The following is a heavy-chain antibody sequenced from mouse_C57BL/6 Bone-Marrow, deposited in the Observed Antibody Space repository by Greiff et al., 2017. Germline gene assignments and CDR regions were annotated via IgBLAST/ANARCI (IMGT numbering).Heavy chain of an antibody. J-gene: IGHJ3*01. CDR2: IYPGSGST. CDR1: GYTFTSYW. D-gene: IGHD2-2*01. CDR3: ARSGYYGYDGAY. Sequence: QVQLQQPGAELVKPGASVKMSCKASGYTFTSYWITWVKQRPGQGLEWIGDIYPGSGSTNYNEKFNSKATLTVDTSSSTAYMQLSSLTSEDSAVYYCARSGYYGYDGAYWGQGTLVTVSA. V-gene: IGHV1-55*01.